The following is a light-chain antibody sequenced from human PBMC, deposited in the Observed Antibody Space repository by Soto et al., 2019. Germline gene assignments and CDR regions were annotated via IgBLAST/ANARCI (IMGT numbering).Light chain of an antibody. V-gene: IGKV1-5*03. CDR3: QQYASYPRT. CDR1: ESISCW. CDR2: KAS. Sequence: DIQMTQSPSTLSASVGDRVTITCRASESISCWLAWYQQKPGKAPKLVIFKASTLESGVPSRFSGSGSGTEFTLNISSLQPDDFATYYCQQYASYPRTFGQGTKVEIK. J-gene: IGKJ1*01.